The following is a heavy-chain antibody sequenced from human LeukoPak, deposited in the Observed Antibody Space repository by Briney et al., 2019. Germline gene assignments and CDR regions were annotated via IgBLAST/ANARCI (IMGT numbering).Heavy chain of an antibody. CDR1: GYTFSANY. CDR3: ARGYDTSAYYYPTYFYS. V-gene: IGHV1-2*02. Sequence: GASVKVSCKTSGYTFSANYIHWVRQAPGQRLEWMGWINPNSGATKSAQKFQGRVTLTRDTPITTAYIELSSLRPDDTAMYYCARGYDTSAYYYPTYFYSWGQGTLVTVSP. J-gene: IGHJ4*02. D-gene: IGHD3-22*01. CDR2: INPNSGAT.